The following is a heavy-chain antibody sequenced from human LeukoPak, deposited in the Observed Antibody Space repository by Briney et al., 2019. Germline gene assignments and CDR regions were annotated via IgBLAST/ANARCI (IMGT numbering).Heavy chain of an antibody. CDR3: ARLKAPSLTARRWEYYFDY. D-gene: IGHD6-6*01. CDR2: IIPMYGTA. J-gene: IGHJ4*02. V-gene: IGHV1-69*05. Sequence: SVKVSRKASGGTFSSFAFSWVRQAPGQGLEWIGGIIPMYGTANYAQKFQGRIMITTDESTSTAYMELSSLRSEDTAVYYCARLKAPSLTARRWEYYFDYWGQGTLVTVSS. CDR1: GGTFSSFA.